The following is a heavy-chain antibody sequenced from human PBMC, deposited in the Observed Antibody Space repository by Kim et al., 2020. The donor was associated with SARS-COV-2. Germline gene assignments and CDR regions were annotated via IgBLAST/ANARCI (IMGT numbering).Heavy chain of an antibody. CDR1: GFNSNTYW. CDR2: ISSDGSST. D-gene: IGHD3-3*01. V-gene: IGHV3-74*01. J-gene: IGHJ4*02. Sequence: GGSLRLSCAASGFNSNTYWMHWVRQAPGKGLVWVSRISSDGSSTTYADSVKGRFTISRDNAKNTMYLQMNSLRAEDTAVYYCARGRGNSEWYAGYDYWGQGSLVSVSS. CDR3: ARGRGNSEWYAGYDY.